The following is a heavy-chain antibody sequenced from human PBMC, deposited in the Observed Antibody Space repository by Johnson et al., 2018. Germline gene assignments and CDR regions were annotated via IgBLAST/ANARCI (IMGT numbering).Heavy chain of an antibody. J-gene: IGHJ3*02. V-gene: IGHV3-33*01. CDR1: GFMFSTYG. CDR2: IWSDGNHK. CDR3: VRERAPFDAFDI. Sequence: QLVQSGGGVVQPGRSLRLSCAASGFMFSTYGMHWVRQAPGKGLEWVAVIWSDGNHKYYADSVKGRFTFSRDNSRNTLDLQMNSLRVEDTAIYFCVRERAPFDAFDIWGQGTMVTVSS.